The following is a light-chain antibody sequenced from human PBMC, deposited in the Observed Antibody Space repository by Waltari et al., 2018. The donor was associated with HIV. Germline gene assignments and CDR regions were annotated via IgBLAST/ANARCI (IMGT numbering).Light chain of an antibody. CDR2: GAS. CDR1: QGISSS. J-gene: IGKJ2*01. Sequence: DIQLTQSPSFLSASVGDRVTISCRASQGISSSLAWYQQKPGNAPKLLIYGASTLQSGVPSRFSGSGSRTEFSLTISSLQPEDFATYYCQQVYTSPRTFGQGTKLDIK. CDR3: QQVYTSPRT. V-gene: IGKV1-9*01.